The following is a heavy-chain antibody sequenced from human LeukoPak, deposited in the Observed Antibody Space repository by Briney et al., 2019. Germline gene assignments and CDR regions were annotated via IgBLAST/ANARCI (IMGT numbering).Heavy chain of an antibody. V-gene: IGHV4-38-2*02. CDR3: AASTTYYYDGSGYYLDY. Sequence: PSETLSLTCTVSGYSISSGYYWGWIRQPPGKGLEWIGSIYHSGSTYYDPSLKSRVTISVDTSKNQFSLKLSSVTAADTAVYYCAASTTYYYDGSGYYLDYWGQGTLVTVSS. CDR1: GYSISSGYY. J-gene: IGHJ4*02. CDR2: IYHSGST. D-gene: IGHD3-22*01.